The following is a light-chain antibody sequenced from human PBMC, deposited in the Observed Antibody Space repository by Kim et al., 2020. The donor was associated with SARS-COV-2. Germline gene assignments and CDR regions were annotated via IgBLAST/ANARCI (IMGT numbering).Light chain of an antibody. V-gene: IGLV3-1*01. CDR3: QAWDSSTEV. CDR1: KLGDKY. Sequence: VSPGQPASLTCSGDKLGDKYACWYQQKPGQSPVMVIYQDSKRPSGIPERFSGSNSGNPATLTISGPQAMDEADYYCQAWDSSTEVFGTGTKVTVL. CDR2: QDS. J-gene: IGLJ1*01.